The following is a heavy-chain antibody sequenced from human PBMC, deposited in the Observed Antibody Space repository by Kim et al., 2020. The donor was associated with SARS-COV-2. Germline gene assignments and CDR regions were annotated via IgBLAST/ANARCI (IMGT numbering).Heavy chain of an antibody. D-gene: IGHD3-22*01. Sequence: GGSLRLSCAASGFTFSSYAMHWVRQAPGKGLEWVAVISYDGSNKYYADSVKGRFTISRDNSKNTLYLQMNSLRAEDTAVYYCARGAYYYDSRGLDSWGQG. CDR1: GFTFSSYA. J-gene: IGHJ4*02. CDR2: ISYDGSNK. V-gene: IGHV3-30*04. CDR3: ARGAYYYDSRGLDS.